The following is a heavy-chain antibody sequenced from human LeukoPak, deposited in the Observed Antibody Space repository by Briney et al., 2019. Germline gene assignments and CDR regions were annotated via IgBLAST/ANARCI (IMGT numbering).Heavy chain of an antibody. CDR2: INHSGST. J-gene: IGHJ6*03. CDR3: AREVYDRSGYYYYYYYMDV. Sequence: ASETLSLTCAVYGGSFSGYYWSWIRQPPGKGLEWIGEINHSGSTNYNPSLKSRVTISVDTSKNQFFLKLSSVTAADTAVYYCAREVYDRSGYYYYYYYMDVWGKGTTVTISS. CDR1: GGSFSGYY. D-gene: IGHD3-22*01. V-gene: IGHV4-34*01.